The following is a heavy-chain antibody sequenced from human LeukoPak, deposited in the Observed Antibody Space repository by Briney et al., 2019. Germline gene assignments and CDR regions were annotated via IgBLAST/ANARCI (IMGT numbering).Heavy chain of an antibody. Sequence: SETLSLTCTVSGGSISSYYWSWIRQPPGKGLEWIGNIFYSGSTNYNPSLKSRVTISVDTAKNQFSLKLSSVTAADTAVYYCARQGGLYFSIWGQRKMVTVSS. CDR2: IFYSGST. CDR3: ARQGGLYFSI. V-gene: IGHV4-59*08. CDR1: GGSISSYY. J-gene: IGHJ3*02. D-gene: IGHD2-2*02.